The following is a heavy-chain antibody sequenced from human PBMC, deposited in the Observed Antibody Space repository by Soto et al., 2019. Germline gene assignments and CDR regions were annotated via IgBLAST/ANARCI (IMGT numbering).Heavy chain of an antibody. D-gene: IGHD5-18*01. CDR1: GGSISSGGYY. CDR2: IYYSGNT. CDR3: ARKVGDSDTAMVPDFDY. J-gene: IGHJ4*02. Sequence: QLQLQESGPGLVKPSQTLSLTCTVSGGSISSGGYYCSWIRQHPGKGLEWIGYIYYSGNTYYNPSLKSRVTISVDTSKNQFSLKLSSVTAADTAVYYCARKVGDSDTAMVPDFDYWGQGTLVTVSS. V-gene: IGHV4-31*03.